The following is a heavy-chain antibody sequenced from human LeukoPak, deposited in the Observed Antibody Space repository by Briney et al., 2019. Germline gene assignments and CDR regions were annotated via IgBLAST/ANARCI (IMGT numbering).Heavy chain of an antibody. CDR2: ISTSGST. CDR3: ARVFGGNDFNYYYYYMDV. J-gene: IGHJ6*03. D-gene: IGHD5-12*01. V-gene: IGHV4-4*07. CDR1: GGYISSYY. Sequence: SETLSLTCSVSGGYISSYYWSWIRQPAGKGLESIGHISTSGSTNYNPSLKSRVTISVDTSKNQFSLKLSSVTAADTAVYYCARVFGGNDFNYYYYYMDVWGKGTTVTISS.